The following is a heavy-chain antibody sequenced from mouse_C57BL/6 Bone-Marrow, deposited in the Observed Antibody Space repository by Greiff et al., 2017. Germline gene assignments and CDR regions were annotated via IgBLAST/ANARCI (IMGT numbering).Heavy chain of an antibody. CDR1: GFTFSSYG. V-gene: IGHV5-6*01. CDR2: ISSGGSYT. J-gene: IGHJ4*01. CDR3: ATDYYYGSSYAMDY. D-gene: IGHD1-1*01. Sequence: EVQGVESGGDLVKPGGSLKLSCAASGFTFSSYGMSWVRQTPDKRLEWVATISSGGSYTYYPDSVKGRFTISRDNAKNTLYLQMSSLKSEDTAMYYCATDYYYGSSYAMDYWGQGTSVTVSS.